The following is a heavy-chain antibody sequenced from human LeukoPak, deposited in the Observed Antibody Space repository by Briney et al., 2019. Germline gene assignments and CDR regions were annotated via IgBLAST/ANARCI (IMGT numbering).Heavy chain of an antibody. CDR2: INWNSAST. V-gene: IGHV3-9*01. D-gene: IGHD1-14*01. CDR1: GFTFEDYA. Sequence: PGGSLRLSCAASGFTFEDYATHWVRQAPGKGLEWVSGINWNSASTGYADSVKGRFTISRDNVMNSLYLQMNSLRPEDTALYYCVKDRRNPYRPEGPFDPWGQGTLVTVSS. CDR3: VKDRRNPYRPEGPFDP. J-gene: IGHJ5*02.